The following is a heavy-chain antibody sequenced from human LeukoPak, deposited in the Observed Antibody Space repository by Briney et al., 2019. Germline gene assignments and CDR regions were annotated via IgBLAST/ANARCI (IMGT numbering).Heavy chain of an antibody. V-gene: IGHV3-11*05. J-gene: IGHJ6*02. CDR3: ARDAYGMDV. CDR1: GFMFSDYY. CDR2: LTSSSNDT. Sequence: PGGSLRLSCAASGFMFSDYYMNWIRQAPGKGLEWISHLTSSSNDTKYADSVKGRFTISRDNAKNSLFLQMNSLRAEDTAVYYCARDAYGMDVWGRGTTVFVSS.